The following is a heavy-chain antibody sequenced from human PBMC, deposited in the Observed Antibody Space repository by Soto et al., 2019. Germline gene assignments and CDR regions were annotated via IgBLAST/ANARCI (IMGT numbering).Heavy chain of an antibody. CDR2: IIPIFGTA. V-gene: IGHV1-69*13. J-gene: IGHJ6*02. D-gene: IGHD2-2*02. CDR1: GGTFSSYA. Sequence: SVKVSCKXSGGTFSSYAIRWARQAPGQGLEWMGGIIPIFGTANYAQKFQGRVTITADESTSTAYMELSSLRSEDTAVYYCARAQDSYCSSPSCYRAPSDYYYYGMDVWGQGTTVTVSS. CDR3: ARAQDSYCSSPSCYRAPSDYYYYGMDV.